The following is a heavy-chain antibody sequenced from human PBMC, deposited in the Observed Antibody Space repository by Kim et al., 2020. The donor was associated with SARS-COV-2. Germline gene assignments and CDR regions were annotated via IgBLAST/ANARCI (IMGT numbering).Heavy chain of an antibody. CDR2: IYSGGST. D-gene: IGHD3-10*01. V-gene: IGHV3-66*01. CDR3: ARGDLWFGENAFDI. CDR1: GFTVSSNY. Sequence: GGSLRLSCAASGFTVSSNYMSWVRQAPGKGLEWVSVIYSGGSTYYADSVKGRFTISRDNSKNTLYLQMNSLRAEDTAVYYCARGDLWFGENAFDIWGQGTMVTVSS. J-gene: IGHJ3*02.